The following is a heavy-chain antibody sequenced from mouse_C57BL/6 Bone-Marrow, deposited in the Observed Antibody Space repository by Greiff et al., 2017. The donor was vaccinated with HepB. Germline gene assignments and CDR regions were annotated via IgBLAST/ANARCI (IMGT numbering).Heavy chain of an antibody. V-gene: IGHV1-82*01. CDR2: IYPGDGDT. Sequence: QVQLQQSGPELVKPGASVKISCKASGYAFSSSWMNWVKQRPGKGLEWIGRIYPGDGDTNYNGKFKGKATLTADKSSSTAYMQLSSLTSEDSAVYFCAGGLWLRRGYYYAMDYWGQGTSVTVSS. J-gene: IGHJ4*01. CDR1: GYAFSSSW. D-gene: IGHD2-2*01. CDR3: AGGLWLRRGYYYAMDY.